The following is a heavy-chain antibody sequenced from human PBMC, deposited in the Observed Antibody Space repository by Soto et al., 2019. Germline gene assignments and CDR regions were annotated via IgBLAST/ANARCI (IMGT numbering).Heavy chain of an antibody. J-gene: IGHJ4*02. CDR1: GFTFSSYG. CDR3: ARGRRSGVAGTYFDY. Sequence: QVQLVESGGGVVQPGRSLRLSCAASGFTFSSYGMHWVRQAPGKGLEWVAVIWYDGSTKYYADAVKGRFTISRDNSKNRLNLQMNSLRAEDTAVYYCARGRRSGVAGTYFDYWGQGTLVTVSS. CDR2: IWYDGSTK. V-gene: IGHV3-33*01. D-gene: IGHD6-19*01.